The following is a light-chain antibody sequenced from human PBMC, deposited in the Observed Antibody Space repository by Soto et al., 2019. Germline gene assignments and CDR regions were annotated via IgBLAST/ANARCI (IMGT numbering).Light chain of an antibody. CDR2: DVN. J-gene: IGLJ2*01. Sequence: QSALTQPASVSGSPGQSIAISCTGTSSDVGAYDYVSWYQQHPGKAPKVMVFDVNHRPSGVSNRFSGSKSGNTASLTITGLQAEDEADYYCCSYTRSKSVIFGGGTK. CDR1: SSDVGAYDY. V-gene: IGLV2-14*03. CDR3: CSYTRSKSVI.